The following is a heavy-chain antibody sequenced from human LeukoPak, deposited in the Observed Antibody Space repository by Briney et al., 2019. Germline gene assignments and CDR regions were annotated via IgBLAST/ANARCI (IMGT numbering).Heavy chain of an antibody. V-gene: IGHV3-20*04. CDR2: INWNGGST. CDR3: ARVQGYLGEVVPPYFDY. J-gene: IGHJ4*02. Sequence: PGRSLRLSCAASGSTFDDYGMSWVRQAPGKGLEWVSGINWNGGSTGYADSVKGRFTISRDNAKNSLYLRMNSLRAEDTAVYYCARVQGYLGEVVPPYFDYWGQGTLVTVSS. D-gene: IGHD2-2*01. CDR1: GSTFDDYG.